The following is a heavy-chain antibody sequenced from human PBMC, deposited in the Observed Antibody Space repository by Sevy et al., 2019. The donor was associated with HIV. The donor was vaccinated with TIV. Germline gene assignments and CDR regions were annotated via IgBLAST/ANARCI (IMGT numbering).Heavy chain of an antibody. CDR1: GYTLTKLS. CDR3: TIVGLGYCSGASCYQGDWFDP. J-gene: IGHJ5*02. CDR2: FDFQYGET. V-gene: IGHV1-24*01. D-gene: IGHD2-15*01. Sequence: ASVKVSCKVSGYTLTKLSIHWVRQAPGKGLEWMGDFDFQYGETIYAQTFQGRLTMTEDTSTDTAYMELTSLGSEDTAVYYCTIVGLGYCSGASCYQGDWFDPWGQGTLVTVSS.